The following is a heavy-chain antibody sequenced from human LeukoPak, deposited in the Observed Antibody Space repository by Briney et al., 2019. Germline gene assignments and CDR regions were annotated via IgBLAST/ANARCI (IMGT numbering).Heavy chain of an antibody. V-gene: IGHV3-23*01. D-gene: IGHD2-15*01. Sequence: PGGSLRLSCAASGFSFSNYGMSWVRQAPGKGLEWVSIISTNGSSTYYADSVKGRFTMSRDNSENTLYLQMNSLRAEDTAVYYCAQRAYCSGASCYHHFDYWGQGTLVTVSS. CDR2: ISTNGSST. CDR1: GFSFSNYG. CDR3: AQRAYCSGASCYHHFDY. J-gene: IGHJ4*02.